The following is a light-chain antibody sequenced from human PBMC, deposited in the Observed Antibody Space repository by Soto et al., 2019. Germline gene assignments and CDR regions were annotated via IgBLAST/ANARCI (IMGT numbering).Light chain of an antibody. CDR3: QQYNDYSWT. CDR2: KAS. V-gene: IGKV1-5*03. Sequence: DIQMTQSPSTLSASVGDRVAISCRASRSIGIWLAWYQQKPGKAPKLLIYKASSLESVVPSRFGGSGSGTEFTLTISSLQTDDFATYHCQQYNDYSWTFGQGTKVEIK. J-gene: IGKJ1*01. CDR1: RSIGIW.